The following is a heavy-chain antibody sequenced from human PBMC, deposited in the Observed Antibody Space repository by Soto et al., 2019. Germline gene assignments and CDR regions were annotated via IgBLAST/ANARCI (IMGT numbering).Heavy chain of an antibody. CDR2: INHSGST. D-gene: IGHD3-16*02. J-gene: IGHJ4*02. Sequence: QVQLQQWGAGLLKPSETLSLTCAVYGGSFSGYYWSWIRQPPGKGLEWIGEINHSGSTNYNPSLKSRVTISVDTSKNQFSLKLSSVTAADTAVYYCARWSIWGSYRPFDYWGQGTLVTVSS. V-gene: IGHV4-34*01. CDR1: GGSFSGYY. CDR3: ARWSIWGSYRPFDY.